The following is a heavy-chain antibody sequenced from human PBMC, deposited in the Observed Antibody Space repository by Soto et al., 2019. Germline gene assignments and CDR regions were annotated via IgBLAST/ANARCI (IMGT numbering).Heavy chain of an antibody. D-gene: IGHD1-26*01. Sequence: SETLSLTFTFSGGSVSISSYYWFCIRQPPGKGLEWIGTIYYTVITSYSPSLKRRVTISVDTSKTQFSLNLSSVTATDTAVYYCAGRRAGDYYFDYWGQGTLVTVPQ. J-gene: IGHJ4*02. CDR1: GGSVSISSYY. V-gene: IGHV4-39*01. CDR2: IYYTVIT. CDR3: AGRRAGDYYFDY.